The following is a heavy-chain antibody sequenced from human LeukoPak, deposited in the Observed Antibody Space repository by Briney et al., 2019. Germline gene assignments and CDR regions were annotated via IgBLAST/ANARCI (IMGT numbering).Heavy chain of an antibody. Sequence: GGSLRLSCAASGFTFNDYYMSWSRQAPGKGLEWLSYISPSTTHTSYADSVKGRFTISRDNAKNLPFLQMHSLRAEDTAVYYCARGGHGAADQWGQGTLVTVSS. D-gene: IGHD1-26*01. CDR1: GFTFNDYY. V-gene: IGHV3-11*05. J-gene: IGHJ5*02. CDR3: ARGGHGAADQ. CDR2: ISPSTTHT.